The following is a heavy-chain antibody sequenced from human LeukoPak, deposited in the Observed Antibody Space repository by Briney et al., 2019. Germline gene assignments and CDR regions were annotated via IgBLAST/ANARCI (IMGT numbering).Heavy chain of an antibody. CDR2: INPHSGDT. V-gene: IGHV1-2*02. CDR3: AKANFDYTFLDY. Sequence: ASVKVSCKASGYTFTGYYVHWVRQAPGQGLEWMGWINPHSGDTNSAQKFQARVTMTRDTSISTAYMELTRLISDDTAVYYCAKANFDYTFLDYWGQGTLVTVSS. J-gene: IGHJ4*02. CDR1: GYTFTGYY. D-gene: IGHD3-3*01.